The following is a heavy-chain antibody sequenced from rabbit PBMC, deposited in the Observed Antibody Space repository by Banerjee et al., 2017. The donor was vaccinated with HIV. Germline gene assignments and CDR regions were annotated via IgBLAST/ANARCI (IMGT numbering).Heavy chain of an antibody. CDR1: EFSFSSSYY. D-gene: IGHD1-1*01. Sequence: QEQLEESGGDLIKPEGSLTLTCTASEFSFSSSYYMCWVRQAPGKGLEWIGCIYTGDGNTYYASWAKGRFTISKTSSTTVTLQMTSLTAADTATYFCARDRPNSSDCLFDLWGPGTLVTVS. CDR2: IYTGDGNT. V-gene: IGHV1S45*01. J-gene: IGHJ4*01. CDR3: ARDRPNSSDCLFDL.